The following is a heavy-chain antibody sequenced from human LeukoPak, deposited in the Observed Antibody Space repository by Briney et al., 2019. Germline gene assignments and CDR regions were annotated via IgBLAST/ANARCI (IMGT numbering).Heavy chain of an antibody. CDR1: GLTFSSYA. D-gene: IGHD5-12*01. Sequence: GGSLRLSCAASGLTFSSYAMHWVRQAPGKGLEWVAVISYDGSNKYYADSVKGRFTISRDNSKNTLYLQMNSLRAEDTAVYYCAKGVATLRYYMDVWGKGTTVTVSS. CDR2: ISYDGSNK. CDR3: AKGVATLRYYMDV. J-gene: IGHJ6*03. V-gene: IGHV3-30-3*01.